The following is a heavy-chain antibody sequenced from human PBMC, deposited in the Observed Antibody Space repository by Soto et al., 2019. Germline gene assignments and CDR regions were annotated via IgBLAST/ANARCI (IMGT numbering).Heavy chain of an antibody. D-gene: IGHD3-9*01. V-gene: IGHV4-4*02. J-gene: IGHJ3*02. CDR2: IYHSGST. CDR3: ARDFDWLPYRHDAFDI. Sequence: QVQLQESGPGLVKPSGTLSLTCAVSGGSISSSNWWSWVRQPPGKGLEWIGEIYHSGSTNYNPSLKSRVTIPVTKSKNQFSLKLSPVTAADTAVYYCARDFDWLPYRHDAFDIWGQGTMVTVSS. CDR1: GGSISSSNW.